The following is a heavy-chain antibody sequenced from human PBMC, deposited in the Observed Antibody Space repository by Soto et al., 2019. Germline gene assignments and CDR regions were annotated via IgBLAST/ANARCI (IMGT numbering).Heavy chain of an antibody. CDR3: ARETVVPAAIGYYYYYGMDV. CDR2: ISSSSSYI. Sequence: PVGSLRLSCAASGFTFSSYSMNWVRQAPGKGLEWVSSISSSSSYIYYADSVKGRFTISRDNAKNSLYLQMNSLRAEDTAVYYCARETVVPAAIGYYYYYGMDVWGQGNTVTVSS. V-gene: IGHV3-21*01. J-gene: IGHJ6*02. D-gene: IGHD2-2*01. CDR1: GFTFSSYS.